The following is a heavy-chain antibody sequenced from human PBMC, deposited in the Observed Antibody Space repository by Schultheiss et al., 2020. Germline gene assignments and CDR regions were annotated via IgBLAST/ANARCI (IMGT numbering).Heavy chain of an antibody. Sequence: GGSLRLSCAASGFTFSSYGMHWVRQAPGKGLEWVANIKQDGSEKYYVDSVKGRFTISRDNAKNTLYLQMNSLRAEDTAVYFCARDLGVGAAAKQNHRYYGLDVWGQGTTVTVSS. V-gene: IGHV3-7*03. CDR2: IKQDGSEK. CDR1: GFTFSSYG. D-gene: IGHD2-15*01. J-gene: IGHJ6*02. CDR3: ARDLGVGAAAKQNHRYYGLDV.